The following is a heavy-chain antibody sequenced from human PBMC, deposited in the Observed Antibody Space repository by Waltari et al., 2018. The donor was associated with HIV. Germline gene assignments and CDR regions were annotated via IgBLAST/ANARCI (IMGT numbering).Heavy chain of an antibody. CDR1: GGTFSSYV. CDR2: IIPIFVTA. V-gene: IGHV1-69*06. D-gene: IGHD4-17*01. Sequence: QVQLAQSGAEVKQPASSSKISCKASGGTFSSYVISWVRQAPGQGLAWMGGIIPIFVTATYAQKVQGRVTITADKSTSTAYMELISLISEDTAVYYCASTLTTVVTYWYFDLWGRGTLVTVSS. CDR3: ASTLTTVVTYWYFDL. J-gene: IGHJ2*01.